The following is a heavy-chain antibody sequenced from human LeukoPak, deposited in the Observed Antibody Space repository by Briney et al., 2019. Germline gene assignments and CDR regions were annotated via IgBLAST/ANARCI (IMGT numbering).Heavy chain of an antibody. CDR3: ARHAVYAGSGWAFEY. J-gene: IGHJ4*02. CDR1: GGSISPYY. Sequence: PSETLSLTCTVSGGSISPYYWSWIRQPPGKGLEWIGYIYYTGSGSTSHSPSLKSRVTISVDTSKNQFSLNLNSVTAADTAVYYCARHAVYAGSGWAFEYLGQGTLVTVFS. V-gene: IGHV4-59*08. D-gene: IGHD6-19*01. CDR2: IYYTGSGST.